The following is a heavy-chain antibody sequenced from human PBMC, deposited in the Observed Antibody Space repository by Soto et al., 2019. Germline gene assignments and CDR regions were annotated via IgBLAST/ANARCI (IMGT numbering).Heavy chain of an antibody. CDR2: ISYDGSNK. J-gene: IGHJ4*02. CDR1: GFTFSSYG. Sequence: GGSLRLSCAASGFTFSSYGMHWVRQAPGKGLEWVAVISYDGSNKYYADSVKGRFTISRDNSKNTLYLQMNSLRAEDTAVYYCAKDRGQQWPRREYYFDYWGQGTLVTVSS. V-gene: IGHV3-30*18. D-gene: IGHD6-19*01. CDR3: AKDRGQQWPRREYYFDY.